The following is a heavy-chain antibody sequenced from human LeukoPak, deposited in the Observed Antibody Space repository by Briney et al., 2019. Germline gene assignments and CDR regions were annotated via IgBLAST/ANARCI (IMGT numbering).Heavy chain of an antibody. V-gene: IGHV6-1*01. CDR3: ARGTGVNFDY. D-gene: IGHD3-10*01. CDR1: GDSVSSNYVT. CDR2: TYYRSKWPI. Sequence: PSQTLSLTCAISGDSVSSNYVTWNWIRQSPSRGLEWLGRTYYRSKWPIDYAVSVQSRMTINPNTSKNQFSLQLNSVTPEDTAVYYRARGTGVNFDYWGQGTQVTVS. J-gene: IGHJ4*02.